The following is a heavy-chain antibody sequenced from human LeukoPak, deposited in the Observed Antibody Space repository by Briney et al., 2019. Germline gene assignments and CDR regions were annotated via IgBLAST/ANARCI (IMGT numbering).Heavy chain of an antibody. D-gene: IGHD6-25*01. J-gene: IGHJ4*02. CDR2: IYYSGST. Sequence: SETLSLTCTVSGGSISSSSYYWGWIRQPPGKGLEWIGSIYYSGSTYYNPSLKSRVTISVATSKNQFSLKLIYVTGADTAVYYCDILQSNSGVPPHFDYWGQGTLVIVSS. V-gene: IGHV4-39*01. CDR1: GGSISSSSYY. CDR3: DILQSNSGVPPHFDY.